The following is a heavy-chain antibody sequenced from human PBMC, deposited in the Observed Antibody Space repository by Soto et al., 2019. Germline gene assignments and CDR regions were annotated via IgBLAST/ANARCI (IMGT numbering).Heavy chain of an antibody. CDR3: ARAVAYDILTD. V-gene: IGHV4-30-2*01. Sequence: QLQLQESGSGLVKPSQTLSLTCAVSGGSISSGGYSWSWIRQPPGKGLEWIGYIYHSGSTYYNPSRKSRVAISVDRAKNQFSLKLSSVTAADTAVYYCARAVAYDILTDWGQGTLVTVSS. CDR2: IYHSGST. CDR1: GGSISSGGYS. D-gene: IGHD3-9*01. J-gene: IGHJ4*02.